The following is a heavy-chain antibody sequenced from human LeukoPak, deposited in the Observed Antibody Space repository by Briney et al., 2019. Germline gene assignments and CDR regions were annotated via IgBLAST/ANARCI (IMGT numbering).Heavy chain of an antibody. CDR1: GGSFIGYY. Sequence: SETLSLTCAVYGGSFIGYYWSWIRQPPGKGLEWIGEINHSGSTNYNPSLKSRVTISVDTSKNQFSLKLSSVTAADTAVYYCARVLAVAGQSSLPYYFDYWGQGTLVTVSS. CDR2: INHSGST. J-gene: IGHJ4*02. CDR3: ARVLAVAGQSSLPYYFDY. V-gene: IGHV4-34*01. D-gene: IGHD6-19*01.